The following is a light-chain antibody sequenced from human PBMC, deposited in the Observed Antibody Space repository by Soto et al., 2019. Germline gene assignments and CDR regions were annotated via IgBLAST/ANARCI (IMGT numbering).Light chain of an antibody. V-gene: IGKV3-20*01. Sequence: IVCTEAPGTRSWSPGERATLSGGASQSVPRSYLAWYQQKPGQAPRLLIYGTSSRATGIPDRFSGSGSGTDFTLTISRLEPEDFAVFYCQQYGRSITFGQGTRLEIK. CDR3: QQYGRSIT. CDR1: QSVPRSY. CDR2: GTS. J-gene: IGKJ5*01.